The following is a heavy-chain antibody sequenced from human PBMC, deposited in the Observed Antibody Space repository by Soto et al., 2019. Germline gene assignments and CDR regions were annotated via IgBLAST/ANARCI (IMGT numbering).Heavy chain of an antibody. CDR2: IYYSGST. J-gene: IGHJ4*02. CDR1: GGSISSYY. V-gene: IGHV4-59*01. D-gene: IGHD3-9*01. CDR3: ARGGSGVLRYLWDY. Sequence: SETLSLTCTVSGGSISSYYWSWIRQPPGKGLEWIGYIYYSGSTNYNPSLKSRVTISVDTSKNQFSLKLSSVTAADTAVYYCARGGSGVLRYLWDYWGQGTLVTVSS.